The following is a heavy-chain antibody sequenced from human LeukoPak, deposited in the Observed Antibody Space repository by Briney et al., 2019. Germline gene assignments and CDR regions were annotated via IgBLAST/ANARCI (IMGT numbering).Heavy chain of an antibody. D-gene: IGHD2-2*01. CDR3: ARVVPAAMSYYYYYGMDV. CDR1: GFTFSSYA. Sequence: GGSLRLSCAASGFTFSSYAMHWVRQAPGKGLEWVAVISYDGSNKYYADSVKGRFTISRDNSKNTLYLQMNSLRAEDTAVYYCARVVPAAMSYYYYYGMDVWGQGTTVTVSS. J-gene: IGHJ6*02. V-gene: IGHV3-30-3*01. CDR2: ISYDGSNK.